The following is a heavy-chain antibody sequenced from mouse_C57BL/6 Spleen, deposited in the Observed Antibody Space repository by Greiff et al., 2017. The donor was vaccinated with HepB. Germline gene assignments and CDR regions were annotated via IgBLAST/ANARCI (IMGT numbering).Heavy chain of an antibody. V-gene: IGHV7-3*01. CDR1: GFTFTDYY. CDR3: ASHYDWYFDV. D-gene: IGHD1-1*01. Sequence: EVKVVESGGGLVQPGGSLSLSCAASGFTFTDYYMSWVRQPPGKALEWLGFIRNKANGYTTEYSASVKGRFTISRDNSQSILYLQMNALRAEDSATYYCASHYDWYFDVWGTGTTVTVSS. CDR2: IRNKANGYTT. J-gene: IGHJ1*03.